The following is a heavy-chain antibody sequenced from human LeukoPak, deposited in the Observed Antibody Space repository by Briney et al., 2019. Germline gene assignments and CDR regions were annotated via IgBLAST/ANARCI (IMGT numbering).Heavy chain of an antibody. CDR3: ARSGYDSSGDYFDY. CDR2: IYSGGST. V-gene: IGHV3-53*01. Sequence: GGSLRLSCAASGFSITSNYMNWVRQAPGKGLEWVSVIYSGGSTYYADSVKGRFTISRDNSKNTLYLQMNSLRAEDTAVYYCARSGYDSSGDYFDYWGQGTLVTVSS. D-gene: IGHD3-22*01. J-gene: IGHJ4*02. CDR1: GFSITSNY.